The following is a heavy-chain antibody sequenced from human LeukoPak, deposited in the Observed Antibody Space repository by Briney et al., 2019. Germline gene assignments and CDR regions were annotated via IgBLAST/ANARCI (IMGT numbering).Heavy chain of an antibody. J-gene: IGHJ6*01. D-gene: IGHD1-26*01. CDR1: GFTLSSYS. V-gene: IGHV3-48*01. CDR3: GGVGRKPWVGL. CDR2: ISGGSSTI. Sequence: GGSLRLSCAASGFTLSSYSMNWVRQAPGKGLEWVSYISGGSSTIYNADSVKGRFTISRDNAKNLLYLLMDTLRAEDTAVYYCGGVGRKPWVGLWGQG.